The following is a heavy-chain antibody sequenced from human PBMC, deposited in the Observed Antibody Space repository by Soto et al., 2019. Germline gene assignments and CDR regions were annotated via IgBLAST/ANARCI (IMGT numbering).Heavy chain of an antibody. CDR1: GGPIRSYY. CDR3: ARSRMLGGDYYYYGMDV. V-gene: IGHV4-59*08. J-gene: IGHJ6*02. Sequence: SENLSLTCSVSGGPIRSYYWSCIRQRPGKGLEEIGDIYYTGRPNYSPSLKSRVTISIDRSKNQFSLKTSPVTAAATPVYYCARSRMLGGDYYYYGMDVWGQGTKVTVSS. CDR2: IYYTGRP. D-gene: IGHD3-10*02.